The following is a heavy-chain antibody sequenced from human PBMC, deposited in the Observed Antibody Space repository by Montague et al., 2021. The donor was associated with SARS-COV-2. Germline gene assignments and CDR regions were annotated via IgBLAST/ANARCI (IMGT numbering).Heavy chain of an antibody. CDR3: ARMVRGPIMWAYGMDV. D-gene: IGHD3-10*01. CDR2: IYHSGST. Sequence: SETLSLTCAVSGGSISSSNWWTWVRQPPGKGLEWIGEIYHSGSTNYTPSLKSRVTISVDKSKNQFSLKLSSVTAADTAVYYCARMVRGPIMWAYGMDVWGQGTTVTVSS. CDR1: GGSISSSNW. J-gene: IGHJ6*02. V-gene: IGHV4-4*02.